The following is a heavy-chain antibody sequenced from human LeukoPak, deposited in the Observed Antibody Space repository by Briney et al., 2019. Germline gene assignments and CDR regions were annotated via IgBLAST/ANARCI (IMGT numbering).Heavy chain of an antibody. CDR3: AREGYCSGGSCYSIDYFYYYGMDV. J-gene: IGHJ6*02. CDR1: GYTFTNYG. V-gene: IGHV1-18*01. D-gene: IGHD2-15*01. Sequence: ASVKVSCKASGYTFTNYGISWVRQAPGQGLEWMGWISAYNGNTNYAQKLQGRVTMTTDPSTSTAYMEVRSLTSDDTAVYYCAREGYCSGGSCYSIDYFYYYGMDVWGQGTTVTVSS. CDR2: ISAYNGNT.